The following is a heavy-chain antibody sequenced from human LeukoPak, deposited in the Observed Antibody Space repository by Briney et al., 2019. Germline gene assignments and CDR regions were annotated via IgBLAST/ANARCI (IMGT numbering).Heavy chain of an antibody. Sequence: GGSLRLSCAASGFTFSSYWMSWVRQAPGKGLEWVANIKHDGSENNYVDSVKGRFTISRDNAKNSPYLQMNSLRAEDTAVYYCARDAPNYSSTWYPSHYWGRGTLVTVSS. CDR3: ARDAPNYSSTWYPSHY. CDR2: IKHDGSEN. V-gene: IGHV3-7*03. J-gene: IGHJ4*02. D-gene: IGHD6-13*01. CDR1: GFTFSSYW.